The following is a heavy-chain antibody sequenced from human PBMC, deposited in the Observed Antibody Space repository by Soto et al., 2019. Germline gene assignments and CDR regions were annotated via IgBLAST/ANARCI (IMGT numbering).Heavy chain of an antibody. CDR2: IHHSGST. D-gene: IGHD3-22*01. CDR3: ARSYDSSAYFPNYYYGMDV. CDR1: GGSVTSGHY. J-gene: IGHJ6*02. Sequence: SETLSLTCAVSGGSVTSGHYWDWIWQPPGKGLEWIGSIHHSGSTYYNPSLKSRVTISVDTSKNQLSLKLRSVTAADTAVYYCARSYDSSAYFPNYYYGMDVWGQGTTVTVSS. V-gene: IGHV4-38-2*01.